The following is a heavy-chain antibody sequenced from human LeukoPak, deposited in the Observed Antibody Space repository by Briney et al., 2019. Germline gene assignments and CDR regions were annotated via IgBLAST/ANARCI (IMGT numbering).Heavy chain of an antibody. CDR3: ARGGPAIFYYYYYGTDV. V-gene: IGHV4-34*01. CDR2: INHSGST. J-gene: IGHJ6*04. CDR1: GGSFGGYY. Sequence: PSETLSLTCAVYGGSFGGYYWSWIRQPPGKGLEWIGEINHSGSTNYNPSLKSGVTISVDTSKNQFSLKLSSVTAADTAVYYCARGGPAIFYYYYYGTDVWGKGTTVTVSS. D-gene: IGHD3-3*02.